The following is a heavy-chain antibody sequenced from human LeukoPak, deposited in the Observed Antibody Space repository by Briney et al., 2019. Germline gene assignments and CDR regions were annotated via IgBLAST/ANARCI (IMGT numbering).Heavy chain of an antibody. CDR3: AKDTAIQFLEPAF. CDR1: GFTFNTHG. J-gene: IGHJ4*02. D-gene: IGHD3-3*01. Sequence: GGSLRLSCAASGFTFNTHGMHWVRQAPGKGLEWVAAIWFDGSVKHYSDAVKGRFTISRDNSLDTLYLQMNSVRVEDTAMYYCAKDTAIQFLEPAFWGQGTLVTVSS. V-gene: IGHV3-33*06. CDR2: IWFDGSVK.